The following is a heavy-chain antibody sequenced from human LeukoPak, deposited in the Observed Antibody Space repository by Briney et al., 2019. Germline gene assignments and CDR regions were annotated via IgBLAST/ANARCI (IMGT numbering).Heavy chain of an antibody. J-gene: IGHJ2*01. Sequence: SETLSLTCTVSGGSISGYYWSWIRQPPGKGLEWIGYIYYSGNTNYNPSLKSRVTISVDTSKNQFSLKLSSVTAADTAVYYCARRARENWYFDLWGRGTLVTVSS. CDR3: ARRARENWYFDL. V-gene: IGHV4-59*08. CDR2: IYYSGNT. CDR1: GGSISGYY.